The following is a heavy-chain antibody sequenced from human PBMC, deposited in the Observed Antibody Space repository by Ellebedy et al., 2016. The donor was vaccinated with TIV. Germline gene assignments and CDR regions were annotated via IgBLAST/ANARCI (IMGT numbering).Heavy chain of an antibody. J-gene: IGHJ3*02. V-gene: IGHV3-23*01. Sequence: GESLKISXAASGFTFSGYAMSWVRQAPGKGLEWVSGVSGSGDSTYYADSVKGRFTISRDNSKNTLYLQMNSLRAEDTAVYYCARSLIVVIRGGHDAFDIWGQGTMVTVSS. CDR1: GFTFSGYA. CDR3: ARSLIVVIRGGHDAFDI. CDR2: VSGSGDST. D-gene: IGHD3-22*01.